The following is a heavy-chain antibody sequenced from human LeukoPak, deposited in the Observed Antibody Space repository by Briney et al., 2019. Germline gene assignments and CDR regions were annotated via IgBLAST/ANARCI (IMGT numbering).Heavy chain of an antibody. CDR1: GFTFSSYA. Sequence: GGSLRLSCAASGFTFSSYAMSWVRQAPGKGLEWVSVIYSGGSTYYADSVKGRFTISRDNSKNTLYLQMNSLRAEDTAVYYCAGPRYWGQGTLVTVSS. V-gene: IGHV3-53*01. CDR3: AGPRY. J-gene: IGHJ4*02. CDR2: IYSGGST.